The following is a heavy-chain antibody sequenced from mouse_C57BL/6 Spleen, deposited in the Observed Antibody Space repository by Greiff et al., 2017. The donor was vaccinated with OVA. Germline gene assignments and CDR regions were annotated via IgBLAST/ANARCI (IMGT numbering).Heavy chain of an antibody. Sequence: VHLLESGPGLVAPSQSLSITCTVSGFSLTSYGVHWVRQPPGKGLEWLVVIWSDGSTTYNSALKSRLSISKDNSKRQFFLNMNRLHPDYTAMSYCARHGPYYAMDYWGPGTSVPVSS. J-gene: IGHJ4*01. CDR1: GFSLTSYG. V-gene: IGHV2-6-1*01. CDR2: IWSDGST. CDR3: ARHGPYYAMDY.